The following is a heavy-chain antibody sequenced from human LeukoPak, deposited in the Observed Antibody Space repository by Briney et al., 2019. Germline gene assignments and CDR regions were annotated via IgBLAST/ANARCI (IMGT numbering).Heavy chain of an antibody. Sequence: KPSETLSLTCTVSGGSISSYYWSWIRQPPGKGLEWIGYIYYSGSTNYNPSLKSRVTISVDTSKNQFSLKLSSVTAADTAVYYCARVDYRSSWIIDYWGQGTLVTVSS. CDR3: ARVDYRSSWIIDY. J-gene: IGHJ4*02. D-gene: IGHD6-13*01. CDR2: IYYSGST. CDR1: GGSISSYY. V-gene: IGHV4-59*01.